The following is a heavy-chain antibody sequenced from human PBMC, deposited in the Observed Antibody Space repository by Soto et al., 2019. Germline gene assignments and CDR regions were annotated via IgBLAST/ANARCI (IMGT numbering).Heavy chain of an antibody. J-gene: IGHJ5*02. CDR3: PRFTSMVRGVIDNWFDP. D-gene: IGHD3-10*01. CDR1: GGTFSSYA. CDR2: IIPMYGPA. V-gene: IGHV1-69*01. Sequence: QVPLVQSGAEVKKPGSSVTVSCKASGGTFSSYAIHWVRQAPGQGLEWMGVIIPMYGPAKYAQRFQGRVTITADESTTTVYMELTSLTSQDTAVYYCPRFTSMVRGVIDNWFDPWGHGTLVTVSS.